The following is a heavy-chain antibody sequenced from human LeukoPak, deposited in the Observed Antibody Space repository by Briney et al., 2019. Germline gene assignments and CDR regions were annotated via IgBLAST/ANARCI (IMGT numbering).Heavy chain of an antibody. Sequence: GGSLRLSCAASGFTVSSHYLSWVRQAPGKGLEWVSGISTNGGRTYYADSVKGRFTISRDNSKNTLYLQMNSLRAEDTAVYYCAKDVTGGSLYYFDYWGQGTLVTVSS. V-gene: IGHV3-23*01. CDR2: ISTNGGRT. CDR1: GFTVSSHY. J-gene: IGHJ4*02. D-gene: IGHD3-10*01. CDR3: AKDVTGGSLYYFDY.